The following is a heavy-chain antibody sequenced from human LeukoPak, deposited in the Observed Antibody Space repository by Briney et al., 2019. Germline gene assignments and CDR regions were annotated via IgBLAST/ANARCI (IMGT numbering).Heavy chain of an antibody. CDR3: ARTDCSSTSCYGWFDP. Sequence: ASVKVSCKASGGTFSSYAISRVRQAPGQGLEWMGGIIPIFGTASYAQKFQGRVTMTRDTSTSTVYMELSSLRSEDTAVYYCARTDCSSTSCYGWFDPWGQGTLVTVSS. D-gene: IGHD2-2*01. J-gene: IGHJ5*02. CDR2: IIPIFGTA. V-gene: IGHV1-69*05. CDR1: GGTFSSYA.